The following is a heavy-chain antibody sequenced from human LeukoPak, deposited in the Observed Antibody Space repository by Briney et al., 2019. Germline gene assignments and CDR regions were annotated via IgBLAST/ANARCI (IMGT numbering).Heavy chain of an antibody. CDR1: GASISNSRDY. J-gene: IGHJ4*02. Sequence: PSETLSLTCTVSGASISNSRDYWGWIRQPPGKGLEWIGSIFFSGSTYYNPSLKSRAAISVDSSKNQFSLKLCSVTAADTAFYYCARHVEIAVAGPIEYWGQGTLVPVSS. D-gene: IGHD6-19*01. V-gene: IGHV4-39*01. CDR3: ARHVEIAVAGPIEY. CDR2: IFFSGST.